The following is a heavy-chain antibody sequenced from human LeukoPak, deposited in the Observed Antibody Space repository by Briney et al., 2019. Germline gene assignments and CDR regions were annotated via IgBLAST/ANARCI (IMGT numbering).Heavy chain of an antibody. CDR1: GYTFRDYY. V-gene: IGHV1-18*04. CDR3: AREYNRNDVADY. CDR2: ISAYNGNT. Sequence: ASVKVSCKASGYTFRDYYVHWVRQAPGQGLEWMGWISAYNGNTNYAQKLQGRVTMTTDTSTSTAYMELRSLRSDDTAVYYCAREYNRNDVADYWGQGTLVTVSS. D-gene: IGHD1-1*01. J-gene: IGHJ4*02.